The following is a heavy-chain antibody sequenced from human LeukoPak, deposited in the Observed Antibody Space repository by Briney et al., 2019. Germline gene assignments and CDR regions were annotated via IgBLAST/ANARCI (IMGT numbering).Heavy chain of an antibody. V-gene: IGHV4-38-2*02. CDR1: DYSITSGYY. J-gene: IGHJ4*02. CDR2: IHHSGST. CDR3: ARRSGSYKVADCFDY. Sequence: SETLSLTCTVSDYSITSGYYWDWIRQPPGKGLEWIGSIHHSGSTDYNPSLKSRVIISVDTSKNQFSLNVRSVTAADTALYYCARRSGSYKVADCFDYWGQGTQVTVSS. D-gene: IGHD1-26*01.